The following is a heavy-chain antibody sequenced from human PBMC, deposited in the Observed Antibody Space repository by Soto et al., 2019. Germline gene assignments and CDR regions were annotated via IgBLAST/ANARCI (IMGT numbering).Heavy chain of an antibody. J-gene: IGHJ6*02. CDR2: IIPIFATA. CDR3: ARATHSYDSSGTRGMDV. CDR1: GDTFSSSG. Sequence: QVQLVQSGAEVKKPGSSVKVSCKASGDTFSSSGISWVRQAPGQGLEWMGGIIPIFATAKYAQKFQGRVTITADESTSTASRELSSLRSEDTAVYYCARATHSYDSSGTRGMDVWGQGTTVTVSS. V-gene: IGHV1-69*01. D-gene: IGHD3-22*01.